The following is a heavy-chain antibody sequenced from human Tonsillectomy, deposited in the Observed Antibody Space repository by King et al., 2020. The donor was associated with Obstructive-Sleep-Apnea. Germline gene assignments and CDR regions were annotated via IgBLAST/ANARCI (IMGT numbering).Heavy chain of an antibody. D-gene: IGHD3-3*01. CDR3: ARFGDDFWSGYYTPFDY. Sequence: VQLQESGPGLVKPSETLSLTCTVSGGSISRYYWSWIRQPPGKGLAWSGDIYYSGSTNYNPSLKSRGTISVDTSKNQFSLKLSSVTAADTAVYYCARFGDDFWSGYYTPFDYWGQGTLVTVSS. V-gene: IGHV4-59*01. J-gene: IGHJ4*02. CDR2: IYYSGST. CDR1: GGSISRYY.